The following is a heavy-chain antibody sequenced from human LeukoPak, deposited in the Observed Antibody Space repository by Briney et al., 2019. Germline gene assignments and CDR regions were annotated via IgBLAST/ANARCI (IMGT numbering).Heavy chain of an antibody. V-gene: IGHV3-21*01. Sequence: GGSLRLSCAASGFTFSSYSMNWVRQAPGKGLEWVSSISSSSSYIYYADSVKGRFTISRDNAKNSLYLQMNSLRAEDTAVYYCARDREWSIAARPGAFDIWGQGTMVTVSS. CDR2: ISSSSSYI. CDR3: ARDREWSIAARPGAFDI. J-gene: IGHJ3*02. CDR1: GFTFSSYS. D-gene: IGHD6-6*01.